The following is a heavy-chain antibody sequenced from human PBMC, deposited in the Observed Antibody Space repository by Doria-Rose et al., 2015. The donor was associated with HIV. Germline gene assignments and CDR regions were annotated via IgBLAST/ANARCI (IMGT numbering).Heavy chain of an antibody. CDR3: ARIKSSRWYHKYYFDS. CDR1: GVSLSSPGMG. D-gene: IGHD6-13*01. J-gene: IGHJ4*02. Sequence: SGPVLVKPTETLTLTCTVSGVSLSSPGMGVSWIRQPPGKALEWLANIFSDDERSYKTSLKSRLTISRGTSKCQVVLTMTDMDPVDTATYYCARIKSSRWYHKYYFDSWGQGTLVIVSA. V-gene: IGHV2-26*01. CDR2: IFSDDER.